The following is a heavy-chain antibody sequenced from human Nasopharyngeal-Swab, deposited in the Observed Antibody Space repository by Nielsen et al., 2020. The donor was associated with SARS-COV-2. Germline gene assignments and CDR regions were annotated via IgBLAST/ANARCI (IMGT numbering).Heavy chain of an antibody. CDR3: ARVLGSGWSNPFDS. CDR1: GYTFTGYT. V-gene: IGHV1-3*01. J-gene: IGHJ4*02. Sequence: ASVKVSCKASGYTFTGYTMHWLRQAPGQRLEWMGWVNGYNGDTTYSQKFQGRVTITRDTSASTAYMELRRLRLEDTSVYYCARVLGSGWSNPFDSWGQGTLVTVSS. CDR2: VNGYNGDT. D-gene: IGHD6-19*01.